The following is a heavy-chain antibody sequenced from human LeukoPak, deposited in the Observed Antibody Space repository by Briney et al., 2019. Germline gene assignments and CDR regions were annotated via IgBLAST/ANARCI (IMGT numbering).Heavy chain of an antibody. CDR2: INAGNGNT. V-gene: IGHV1-3*03. D-gene: IGHD3-22*01. Sequence: SGGSLRLSCAASGFTFTSYAMHWVRQAPGQRLEWMGWINAGNGNTKYSQEFQGRVTITRDTSASTAYMELSSLRSEDMAVYYCAREASGVYYDSSGYPDYWGQGTLVTVSS. CDR3: AREASGVYYDSSGYPDY. CDR1: GFTFTSYA. J-gene: IGHJ4*02.